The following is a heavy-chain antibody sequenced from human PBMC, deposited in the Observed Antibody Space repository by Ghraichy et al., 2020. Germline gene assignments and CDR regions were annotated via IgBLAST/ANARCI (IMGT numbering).Heavy chain of an antibody. J-gene: IGHJ6*02. D-gene: IGHD3-10*01. Sequence: GGSLRLSCAASGFTFSSYSMNWVRQAPGKRLEWVSYISSSSSTIYYADSVKGRFTISRDNAKNSLYLQMNSLRAEDTAVYYCARSPPLRPYYYGSGSYVYYYGMDVWGQGTTVTVSS. CDR1: GFTFSSYS. V-gene: IGHV3-48*04. CDR3: ARSPPLRPYYYGSGSYVYYYGMDV. CDR2: ISSSSSTI.